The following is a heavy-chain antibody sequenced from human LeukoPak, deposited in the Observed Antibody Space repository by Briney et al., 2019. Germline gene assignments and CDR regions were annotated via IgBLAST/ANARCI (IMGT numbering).Heavy chain of an antibody. CDR3: AKDWTTVATPKGYYLDS. CDR1: GFSFNNYA. J-gene: IGHJ4*02. D-gene: IGHD4-23*01. Sequence: PGGSLRLSCAASGFSFNNYAMSWVRQAPGKGLEWVSAISTTGGSTYYADSVKGRFTISRDNSKNTLSLQMDSLRVEDTAVYYCAKDWTTVATPKGYYLDSWGQGTLVTVSS. CDR2: ISTTGGST. V-gene: IGHV3-23*01.